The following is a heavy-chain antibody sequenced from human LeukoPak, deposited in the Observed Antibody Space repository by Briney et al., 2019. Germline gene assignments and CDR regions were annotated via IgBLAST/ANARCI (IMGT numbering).Heavy chain of an antibody. D-gene: IGHD3-9*01. Sequence: SVKVSCKASGGTFSSYAISWVRQAPGQGLEWMGGIIPIFGTANYAQKFQGRVTITADESTSTAYMELSSLRAEDTAVYYCAREVIIFPDYYYYGLDVWGQGTTVTVSS. V-gene: IGHV1-69*13. CDR3: AREVIIFPDYYYYGLDV. CDR1: GGTFSSYA. J-gene: IGHJ6*02. CDR2: IIPIFGTA.